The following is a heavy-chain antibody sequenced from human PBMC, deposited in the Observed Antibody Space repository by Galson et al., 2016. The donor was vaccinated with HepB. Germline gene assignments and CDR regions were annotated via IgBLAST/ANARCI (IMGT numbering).Heavy chain of an antibody. Sequence: QSGAEVKKPGESLKISCKDSGNSFTSYWIGWVRQMPEKGLEWMGIIYPADSDTRYSPSFQGQVTISADKSINTAYLQWSSLKVSDTAIYYCARPPRGSGSSEGDLSEWGQGTLVIVSS. D-gene: IGHD3-10*01. J-gene: IGHJ4*02. CDR1: GNSFTSYW. V-gene: IGHV5-51*03. CDR2: IYPADSDT. CDR3: ARPPRGSGSSEGDLSE.